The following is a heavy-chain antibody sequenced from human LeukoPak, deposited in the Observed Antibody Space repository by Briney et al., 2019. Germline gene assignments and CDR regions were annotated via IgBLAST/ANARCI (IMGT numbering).Heavy chain of an antibody. CDR3: AREVPYGYYYDSSWYFDL. V-gene: IGHV3-66*01. Sequence: GGPLRLSCAASGFTVSSNYMSWVRQAPGKGLEWVSVIYSGGSTYYADSVKGRFTISRDNSKNTLYLQVNSLRAEDTAVYYCAREVPYGYYYDSSWYFDLWGRGTLVTVSS. CDR2: IYSGGST. CDR1: GFTVSSNY. D-gene: IGHD3-22*01. J-gene: IGHJ2*01.